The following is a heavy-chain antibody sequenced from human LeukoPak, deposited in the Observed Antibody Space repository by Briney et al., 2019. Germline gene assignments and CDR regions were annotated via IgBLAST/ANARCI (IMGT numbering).Heavy chain of an antibody. CDR2: IYYSGST. V-gene: IGHV4-30-4*08. D-gene: IGHD7-27*01. CDR3: ARDRTGVYSDY. Sequence: SQTLSLTCTVSGGSISSGDYYWSWIRQPPGKGLEWIGYIYYSGSTYYNPSLKSRVTISVDTSKNQFSLKLRSVTAADTAVYYCARDRTGVYSDYWGQGTLVTFSS. J-gene: IGHJ4*02. CDR1: GGSISSGDYY.